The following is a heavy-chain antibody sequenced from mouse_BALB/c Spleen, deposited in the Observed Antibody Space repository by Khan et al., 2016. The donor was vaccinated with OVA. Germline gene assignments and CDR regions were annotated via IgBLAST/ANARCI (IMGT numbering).Heavy chain of an antibody. Sequence: QVQLKQSGPGLVAPSQTLSITCTVSGFSLSNYGVHWVRQPPGKGLEWLGVICAGGSTNHNSALISRLSNSTDDTKSQVFFIMNSLQTDDTAMYYCARAFYNGAWFAYWGQGTLVTVSA. CDR2: ICAGGST. J-gene: IGHJ3*01. CDR3: ARAFYNGAWFAY. D-gene: IGHD1-3*01. CDR1: GFSLSNYG. V-gene: IGHV2-9*02.